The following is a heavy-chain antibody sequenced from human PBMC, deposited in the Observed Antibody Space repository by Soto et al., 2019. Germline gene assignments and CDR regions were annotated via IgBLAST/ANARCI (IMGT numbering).Heavy chain of an antibody. J-gene: IGHJ5*02. V-gene: IGHV4-31*01. CDR3: ARNYDGSWWFDP. Sequence: GRRYYMPSLTRQITISVDTSKNQFSLKLRSVTAADTAVYYCARNYDGSWWFDPWGQGTLVTV. D-gene: IGHD3-10*01. CDR2: GRR.